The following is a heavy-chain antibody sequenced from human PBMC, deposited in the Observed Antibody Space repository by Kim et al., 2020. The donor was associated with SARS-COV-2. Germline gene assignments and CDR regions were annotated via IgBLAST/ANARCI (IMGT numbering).Heavy chain of an antibody. CDR1: GFTFSSYA. CDR3: ASEGSSPRTTFDY. J-gene: IGHJ4*02. D-gene: IGHD6-13*01. V-gene: IGHV3-30-3*01. Sequence: GGSLRLSCAASGFTFSSYAMHWVRQAPGKGLEWVAVISYDGSNKYYADSVKGRFTISRDNSKNTLYLQMNSLRAEDTAVYYCASEGSSPRTTFDYWGQGTLVTVSS. CDR2: ISYDGSNK.